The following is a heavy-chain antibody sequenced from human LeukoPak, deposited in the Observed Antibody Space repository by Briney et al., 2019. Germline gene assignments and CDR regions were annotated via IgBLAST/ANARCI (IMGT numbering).Heavy chain of an antibody. CDR3: AKEYSSGWPDAFDI. D-gene: IGHD6-19*01. Sequence: PGRSLRLSCAASGFKFDDYAMHWVRQAPGKGLEWVSGISWNSGSIGYADSVKGRFTISRDNAKNSLYLQMNSLRAEDTALYYCAKEYSSGWPDAFDIWGQGTMVTVSS. CDR2: ISWNSGSI. J-gene: IGHJ3*02. V-gene: IGHV3-9*01. CDR1: GFKFDDYA.